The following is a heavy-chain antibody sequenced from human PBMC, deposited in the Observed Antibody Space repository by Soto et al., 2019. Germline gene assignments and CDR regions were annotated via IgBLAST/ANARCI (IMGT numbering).Heavy chain of an antibody. J-gene: IGHJ4*02. CDR2: IYYSGST. D-gene: IGHD3-22*01. Sequence: SETLSLTCTVSGGSISSYYWSWIRQPPGKGLEWIGYIYYSGSTNYNPSLKSRVTISVDTSKNQFSLKLSSVTAADTAVYYCARDYYDSSGYYYFFDYWGQGTLVTV. V-gene: IGHV4-59*01. CDR1: GGSISSYY. CDR3: ARDYYDSSGYYYFFDY.